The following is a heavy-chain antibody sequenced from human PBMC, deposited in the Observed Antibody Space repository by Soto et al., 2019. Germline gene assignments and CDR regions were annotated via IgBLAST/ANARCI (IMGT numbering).Heavy chain of an antibody. CDR1: GGSVSSGSFY. CDR2: IYYSRNT. V-gene: IGHV4-61*01. D-gene: IGHD1-26*01. Sequence: PSENLSLTCTVSGGSVSSGSFYWSWIRQPPGKGLEWIGCIYYSRNTYSNPSLNSRVTISVDTSTNRFSLKLNSVTAADTAVYYCARDFLQGIVRPPRYFDLSGQGTLVTVSS. J-gene: IGHJ4*02. CDR3: ARDFLQGIVRPPRYFDL.